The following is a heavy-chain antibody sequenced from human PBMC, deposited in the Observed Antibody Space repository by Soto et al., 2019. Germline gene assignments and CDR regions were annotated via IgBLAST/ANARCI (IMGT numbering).Heavy chain of an antibody. Sequence: EVQLVESGGGLVQPGGSLRLSCAASGLTFSSYWMHWVRQAPGKGLVWVSRISTDGSVTTYADSVKGRFTISRDNAKNKLSRQMNSLRPEDTSVYYCARVPYSGGWWGFDYGGQGSLVTVSS. CDR3: ARVPYSGGWWGFDY. CDR1: GLTFSSYW. CDR2: ISTDGSVT. V-gene: IGHV3-74*01. D-gene: IGHD6-19*01. J-gene: IGHJ4*02.